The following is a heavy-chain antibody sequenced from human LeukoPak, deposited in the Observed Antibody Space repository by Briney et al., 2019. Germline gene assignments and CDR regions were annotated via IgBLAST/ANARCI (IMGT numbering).Heavy chain of an antibody. CDR1: GITFSSHA. CDR2: ISGSGGHT. V-gene: IGHV3-23*01. J-gene: IGHJ6*03. D-gene: IGHD5-24*01. Sequence: GGSLRLSCAASGITFSSHAMTWVRQAPGEGLEWVSLISGSGGHTYYGDSVKGRFTISRDNSTNRLYLQMNSLRPEDMAVYYCAKGGAATMRDGYNYYYYYMEVWGRGTTVTVSS. CDR3: AKGGAATMRDGYNYYYYYMEV.